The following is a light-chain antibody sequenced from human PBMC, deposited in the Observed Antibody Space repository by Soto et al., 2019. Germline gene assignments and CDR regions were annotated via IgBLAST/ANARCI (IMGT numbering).Light chain of an antibody. V-gene: IGLV6-57*02. CDR2: EDN. CDR1: SGSIASNY. CDR3: QSHDTTNVV. Sequence: NFMLTQPHSVSESPGKTVTISCTGSSGSIASNYVQWYQQRPGSVPTTVIYEDNKRPSGVPDRFSGSVDTSSNSASLIISGLKTEDEADYYCQSHDTTNVVFGRGTKLTVL. J-gene: IGLJ3*02.